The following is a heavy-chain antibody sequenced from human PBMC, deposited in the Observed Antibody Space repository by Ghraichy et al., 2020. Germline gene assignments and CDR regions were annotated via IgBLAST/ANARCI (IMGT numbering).Heavy chain of an antibody. CDR3: ARDSRDRPAVGTFDY. Sequence: GGSLRLSCEASGFTFSTYWVTWVRQAPGRGLEWLANIKGDGTERYYADSLKGRFTISRDTAKNSLFLQMDSLRAEDTAVYYCARDSRDRPAVGTFDYWGQGTLVTVSS. CDR1: GFTFSTYW. V-gene: IGHV3-7*03. D-gene: IGHD6-13*01. CDR2: IKGDGTER. J-gene: IGHJ4*02.